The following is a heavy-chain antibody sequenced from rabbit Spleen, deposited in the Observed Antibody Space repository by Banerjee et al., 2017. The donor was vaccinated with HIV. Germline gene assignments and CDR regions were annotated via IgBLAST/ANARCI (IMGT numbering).Heavy chain of an antibody. D-gene: IGHD4-1*01. CDR2: IYAGSSGNT. CDR1: GFSFSSVYW. J-gene: IGHJ2*01. Sequence: QSLEEAGGDLVKPGASLTLTCTASGFSFSSVYWIFWVRQAPGKGLEWIACIYAGSSGNTYSATWAKGRFTCSKTSSTTVTLQMTRLTAADTATYFCARGVVAGARAFDLWGPGTLVTV. V-gene: IGHV1S40*01. CDR3: ARGVVAGARAFDL.